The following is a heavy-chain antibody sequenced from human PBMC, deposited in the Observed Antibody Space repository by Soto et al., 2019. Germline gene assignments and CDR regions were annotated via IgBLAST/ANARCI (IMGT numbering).Heavy chain of an antibody. Sequence: SETLSLTCTVSGGSISSYYWSWIRQPPGKGLEWIGYIYYSGSTNYNPSLKSRVTISVDTSKNQFSLKLSSVTAADTAVYFCAIRIFGVEYWGQGTQVTVSS. V-gene: IGHV4-59*01. CDR1: GGSISSYY. D-gene: IGHD3-3*01. J-gene: IGHJ4*02. CDR2: IYYSGST. CDR3: AIRIFGVEY.